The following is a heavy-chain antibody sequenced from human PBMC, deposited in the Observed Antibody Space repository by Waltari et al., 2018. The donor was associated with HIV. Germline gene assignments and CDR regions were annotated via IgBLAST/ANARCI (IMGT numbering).Heavy chain of an antibody. Sequence: QIQLQESSPGLVKPSETLSINCSVSSDSSFSSSSYWAWIRQPPGKALEWIGPIYYSGNTYYKPSLKGRVTISLDTSNNLFSLQLTSVIVADTAVYFCARHSPKYSAGFYAEADHFDYWGQGTLVTVSS. D-gene: IGHD5-12*01. CDR1: SDSSFSSSSY. CDR3: ARHSPKYSAGFYAEADHFDY. V-gene: IGHV4-39*01. CDR2: IYYSGNT. J-gene: IGHJ4*02.